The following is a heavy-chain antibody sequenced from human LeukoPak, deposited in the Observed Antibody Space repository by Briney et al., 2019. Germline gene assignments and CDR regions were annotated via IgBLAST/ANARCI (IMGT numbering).Heavy chain of an antibody. CDR2: ISFDGSNK. V-gene: IGHV3-30-3*01. Sequence: GGSLRLSCAASGFTFSSYAMHWVRQAPGKGLEWVAIISFDGSNKYYADSVKGRFTISRDNSKNTLYLQMNSLRAEDTAVCYCARDEEFTIFGVGPDYWGQGTLVTVSS. CDR1: GFTFSSYA. J-gene: IGHJ4*02. CDR3: ARDEEFTIFGVGPDY. D-gene: IGHD3-3*01.